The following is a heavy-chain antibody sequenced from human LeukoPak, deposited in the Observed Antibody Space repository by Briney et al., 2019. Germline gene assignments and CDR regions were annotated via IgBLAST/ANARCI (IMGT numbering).Heavy chain of an antibody. Sequence: PSETLSLTCTVSGDSFTSDYWSWIRQPAGKGLEWIGRIYSTGSTNYSPSLKSRVTMSLDTSKTQFSLRLNSVTAADMAIYYCARGPTYDSGGRMNYFDYWGQGILVTVSS. CDR2: IYSTGST. J-gene: IGHJ4*02. V-gene: IGHV4-4*07. CDR1: GDSFTSDY. CDR3: ARGPTYDSGGRMNYFDY. D-gene: IGHD3-22*01.